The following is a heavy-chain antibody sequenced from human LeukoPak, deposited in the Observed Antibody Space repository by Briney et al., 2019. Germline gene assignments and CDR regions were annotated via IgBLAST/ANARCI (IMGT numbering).Heavy chain of an antibody. V-gene: IGHV1-69*05. J-gene: IGHJ4*02. CDR3: ARERYDFWSGYRGPDFDY. Sequence: ASVKVSCKASGGTFSSYAISWVRQAPGQGLEWMGGIIPIFGTANYAQKFQGRVTITTDESTSTAYMELGSLRSEDTALYYCARERYDFWSGYRGPDFDYWGQGTLVTVSS. CDR1: GGTFSSYA. D-gene: IGHD3-3*01. CDR2: IIPIFGTA.